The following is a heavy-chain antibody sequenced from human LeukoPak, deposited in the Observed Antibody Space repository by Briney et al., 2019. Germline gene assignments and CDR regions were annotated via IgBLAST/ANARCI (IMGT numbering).Heavy chain of an antibody. D-gene: IGHD2-2*01. J-gene: IGHJ5*02. V-gene: IGHV3-48*01. CDR1: GFTFSSYA. Sequence: GVLRLSCAASGFTFSSYAMSWVRQAPGKGLEWVSYISSSSSTIYYADSVKGRFTISRDNAKNSLYLQMNSLRAEDTAVYYCARDDDHCSSTSCYGPFDPWGQGTLVTVSS. CDR2: ISSSSSTI. CDR3: ARDDDHCSSTSCYGPFDP.